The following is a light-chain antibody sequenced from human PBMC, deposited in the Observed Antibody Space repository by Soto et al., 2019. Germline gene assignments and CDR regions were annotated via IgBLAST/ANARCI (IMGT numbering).Light chain of an antibody. J-gene: IGKJ1*01. CDR2: DVS. CDR1: HSLLHSDGKTY. V-gene: IGKV2-29*03. CDR3: MQAIDIPWT. Sequence: ILMTHTPLSLSVIPGQTASISCNSSHSLLHSDGKTYFYWYVQKAGQAPQPLIYDVSNRFSGVPERFSGSGSRTDFTLKISRVEADDVGIYYCMQAIDIPWTFGQGTKVDIK.